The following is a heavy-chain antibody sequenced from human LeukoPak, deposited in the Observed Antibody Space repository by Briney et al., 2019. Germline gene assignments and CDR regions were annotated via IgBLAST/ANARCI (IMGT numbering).Heavy chain of an antibody. Sequence: PGRSLRLSCAASGFTFDDYAMHWVRQAPGKGLEWVSGISWNSGSIGYADSVKGRFTISRDNAKNSLYLQMNSLRAEDTALYYCAKVGTTYYFDYWGQGTLVTVSS. CDR1: GFTFDDYA. D-gene: IGHD1-7*01. J-gene: IGHJ4*02. CDR3: AKVGTTYYFDY. CDR2: ISWNSGSI. V-gene: IGHV3-9*01.